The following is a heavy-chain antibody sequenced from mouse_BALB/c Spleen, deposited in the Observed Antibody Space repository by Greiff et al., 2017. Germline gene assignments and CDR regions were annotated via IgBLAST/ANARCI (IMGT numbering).Heavy chain of an antibody. CDR2: ISDGGSYT. CDR3: ARSKWAGAMDY. V-gene: IGHV5-4*02. D-gene: IGHD3-3*01. Sequence: EVKLMESGGGLVKPGGSLKLSCAASGFTFSDYYMYWVRQTPEKRLEWVATISDGGSYTYYPDSVKGRFTISRDNAKNNLYLQMSSLKSEDTAMYYCARSKWAGAMDYWGQGTSVTVSS. CDR1: GFTFSDYY. J-gene: IGHJ4*01.